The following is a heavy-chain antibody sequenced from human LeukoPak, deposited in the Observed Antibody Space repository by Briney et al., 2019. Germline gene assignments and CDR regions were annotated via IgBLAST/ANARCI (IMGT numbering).Heavy chain of an antibody. V-gene: IGHV1-2*02. Sequence: ASVKVSCKSSGYTVTDYYMHWVRQAPGQGLEWMGWINPNSGGTNSAQKFQDRVTMTRDTSITTAYMELSRLTSDDTAVYYCARDTRRADGYSDFWGQGTLVTVSS. D-gene: IGHD5-24*01. J-gene: IGHJ4*02. CDR2: INPNSGGT. CDR3: ARDTRRADGYSDF. CDR1: GYTVTDYY.